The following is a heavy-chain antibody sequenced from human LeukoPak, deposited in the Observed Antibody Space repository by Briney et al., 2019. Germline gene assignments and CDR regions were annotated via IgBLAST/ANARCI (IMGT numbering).Heavy chain of an antibody. V-gene: IGHV4-59*01. Sequence: SETLSLTCTVSGGSISSYYWSWIRQPPGKGLEWIGYIYYSGSTNYNPSLKSRVTISVDTSKYQFSLKLSSVTAADTAVYYCASSPYRARGLDFDYWGQGTLVTVSS. CDR2: IYYSGST. CDR3: ASSPYRARGLDFDY. D-gene: IGHD3-10*01. CDR1: GGSISSYY. J-gene: IGHJ4*02.